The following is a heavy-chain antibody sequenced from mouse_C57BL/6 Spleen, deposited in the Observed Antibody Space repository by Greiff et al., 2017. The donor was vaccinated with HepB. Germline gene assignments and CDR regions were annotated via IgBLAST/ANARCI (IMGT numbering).Heavy chain of an antibody. CDR1: GYSITSGYD. CDR3: AREDYDHWYFDV. CDR2: ISYSGST. J-gene: IGHJ1*03. Sequence: EVQLVESGPGMVKPSQSLSLTCTVTGYSITSGYDWHWIRHFPGNKLEWMGYISYSGSTNYNPSLKSRISITHDTSKNHFFLKLNSVTTEDTATYYCAREDYDHWYFDVWGTGTTVTVSS. D-gene: IGHD2-4*01. V-gene: IGHV3-1*01.